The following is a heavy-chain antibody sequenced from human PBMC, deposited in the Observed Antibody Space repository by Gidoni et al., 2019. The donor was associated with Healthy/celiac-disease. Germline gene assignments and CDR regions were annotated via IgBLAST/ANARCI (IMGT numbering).Heavy chain of an antibody. CDR3: ASGGEWFGELGGSDY. D-gene: IGHD3-10*01. CDR2: ISYDGINE. V-gene: IGHV3-30*04. J-gene: IGHJ4*02. Sequence: HVHRLESGGGVVQPGRSWSLSCAAAAFSVSSYAMHWVRQAPGKGLEWVAVISYDGINEYYADSVKVRFTISRDNSKNTLYLQMNSLGAEDTDVYYCASGGEWFGELGGSDYWGQGTLVTVSS. CDR1: AFSVSSYA.